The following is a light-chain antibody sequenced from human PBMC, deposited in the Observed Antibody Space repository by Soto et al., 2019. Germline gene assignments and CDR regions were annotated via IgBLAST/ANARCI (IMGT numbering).Light chain of an antibody. V-gene: IGLV2-14*01. CDR1: SSDVGTYNF. CDR3: SSYANSDTVI. CDR2: DVS. Sequence: QSALTQPASVSGSPGQSITISCTGTSSDVGTYNFVSWYRQHPVKAPILIIFDVSSRPSGISNRFSGSKSGNTASLTISGVQAEDEPDYYCSSYANSDTVIFGGGTKVTVL. J-gene: IGLJ2*01.